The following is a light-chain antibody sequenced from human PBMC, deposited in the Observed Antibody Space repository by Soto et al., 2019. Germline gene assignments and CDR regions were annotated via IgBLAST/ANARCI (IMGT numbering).Light chain of an antibody. CDR1: SGHSSYI. V-gene: IGLV4-60*02. CDR3: ETLDSSTRV. Sequence: QSVLTQSSSASASLGSSVKLTCTLSSGHSSYIIAWHQQQPGKAPRYLMKLEGSGSYNKGSGVPDRFSGSSSGADRYLTISIVQFDDEADYYCETLDSSTRVFGGGTKLTVL. CDR2: LEGSGSY. J-gene: IGLJ3*02.